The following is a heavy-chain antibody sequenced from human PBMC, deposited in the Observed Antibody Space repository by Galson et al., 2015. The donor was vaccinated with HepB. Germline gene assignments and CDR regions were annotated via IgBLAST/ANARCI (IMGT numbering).Heavy chain of an antibody. CDR1: GYIFTGYY. CDR2: INPNSGGT. V-gene: IGHV1-2*02. Sequence: SVKVSCKASGYIFTGYYIHWVRQAPGQGLEWMGWINPNSGGTNYAQKFQGRVTMTRDTSISTAYMELSRLRSDDTAVYYCARDLKVLLDTEGVDYWGQGTLVTVSS. J-gene: IGHJ4*02. CDR3: ARDLKVLLDTEGVDY. D-gene: IGHD3/OR15-3a*01.